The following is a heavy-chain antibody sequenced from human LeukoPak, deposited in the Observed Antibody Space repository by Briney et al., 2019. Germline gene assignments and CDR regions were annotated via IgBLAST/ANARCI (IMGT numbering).Heavy chain of an antibody. CDR3: ARWEIIAARRGVDY. J-gene: IGHJ4*02. D-gene: IGHD6-6*01. Sequence: GGSLRLSCAASGFTFGSYSMNWVRQAPGKGLEWVSSISSSSSYIYYADSVKGRFTISRDNAKNSLYLQMNSLRAEDTAVYYCARWEIIAARRGVDYWGQGTLVTVSS. V-gene: IGHV3-21*01. CDR1: GFTFGSYS. CDR2: ISSSSSYI.